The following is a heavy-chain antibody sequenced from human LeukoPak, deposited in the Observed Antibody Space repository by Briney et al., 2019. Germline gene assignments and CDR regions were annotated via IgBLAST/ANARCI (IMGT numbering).Heavy chain of an antibody. J-gene: IGHJ4*02. CDR3: ARIPDYYGSGSYYYYFDY. CDR1: GGSISGYY. V-gene: IGHV4-4*07. Sequence: SETLSLTCTVSGGSISGYYWSWIRQPAGKGLEWIGRVYTSGSTDYNPSLKSRVTMSVDTSKNHFSLRLSSVTAADTAVYYCARIPDYYGSGSYYYYFDYWGRGALVTVSS. D-gene: IGHD3-10*01. CDR2: VYTSGST.